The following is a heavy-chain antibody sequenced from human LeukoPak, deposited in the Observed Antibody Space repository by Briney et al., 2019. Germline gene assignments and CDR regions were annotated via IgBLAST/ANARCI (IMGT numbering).Heavy chain of an antibody. CDR1: GYTFTGYY. Sequence: ASVKVSCKASGYTFTGYYMHWVRQAPGQGLEWMGWINPNSGGTNYAQKFQGRVTMTRDTSISTAYMELSRLRSDDTAVYYCARPRDAVCGGDCSAFDIWGQGTMVTVSS. CDR3: ARPRDAVCGGDCSAFDI. J-gene: IGHJ3*02. V-gene: IGHV1-2*02. D-gene: IGHD2-21*02. CDR2: INPNSGGT.